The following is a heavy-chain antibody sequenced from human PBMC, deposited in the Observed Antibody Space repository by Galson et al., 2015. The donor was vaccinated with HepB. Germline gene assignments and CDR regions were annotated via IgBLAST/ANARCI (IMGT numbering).Heavy chain of an antibody. CDR1: GYTFTSYA. CDR2: INAGNGNT. D-gene: IGHD3-9*01. Sequence: SVKVSCKASGYTFTSYAMHWVRQAPGQRLEWMGWINAGNGNTKYSQKFQGSVTITRDTSASTAYMELSSLRSEDTAVYYCARVGYDILTGYSLDDYWGQGTLVTVSS. J-gene: IGHJ4*02. CDR3: ARVGYDILTGYSLDDY. V-gene: IGHV1-3*01.